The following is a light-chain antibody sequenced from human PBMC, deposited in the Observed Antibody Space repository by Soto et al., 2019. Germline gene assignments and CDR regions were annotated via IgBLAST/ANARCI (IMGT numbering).Light chain of an antibody. V-gene: IGKV3-15*01. Sequence: EIVMTQSPATLSVSLGERATLSCRASQSISSYVAWYQQKPGEGPSLLIYGASTSATSIPARFSGSGSGTEFTLTINSLQSADFVVYYCQQYNKWSPYTFGRGTKLEIK. CDR3: QQYNKWSPYT. J-gene: IGKJ2*01. CDR2: GAS. CDR1: QSISSY.